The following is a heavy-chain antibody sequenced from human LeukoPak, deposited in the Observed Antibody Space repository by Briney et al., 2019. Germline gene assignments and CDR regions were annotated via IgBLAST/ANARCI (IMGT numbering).Heavy chain of an antibody. Sequence: ASVKVSCKASGYTFTGYYMHWVRQAPGQGLEWMGWINPNSGGTNYAQKFQGRVTMTRDTSISTAYMELSRLRSDDTAVYYCARVTSFRELPFDYWGQGTLVTVSS. CDR1: GYTFTGYY. CDR2: INPNSGGT. J-gene: IGHJ4*02. D-gene: IGHD3-10*01. V-gene: IGHV1-2*02. CDR3: ARVTSFRELPFDY.